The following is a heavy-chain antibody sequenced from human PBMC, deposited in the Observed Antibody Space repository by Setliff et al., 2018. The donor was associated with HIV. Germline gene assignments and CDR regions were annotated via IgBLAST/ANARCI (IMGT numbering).Heavy chain of an antibody. CDR3: ARTRGYSYGTLAGFDY. Sequence: SETLSLTCTVSGASIRSQYWSWIRKPPGKGLEWIGYISYSGSTNYNPSLESRVAMSVDTSRQQFSLEVTSVTAADTAVYYCARTRGYSYGTLAGFDYWGRGSLVTVSS. V-gene: IGHV4-59*11. CDR1: GASIRSQY. J-gene: IGHJ4*01. D-gene: IGHD5-18*01. CDR2: ISYSGST.